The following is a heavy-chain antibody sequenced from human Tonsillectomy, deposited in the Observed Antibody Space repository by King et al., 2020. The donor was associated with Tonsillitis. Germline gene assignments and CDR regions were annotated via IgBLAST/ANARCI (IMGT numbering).Heavy chain of an antibody. CDR2: IFSGGYT. V-gene: IGHV3-66*01. D-gene: IGHD6-13*01. J-gene: IGHJ3*01. Sequence: VQLVESGGGLVQPGGSLRLSCTASGFSVSNNYMGWVRKAPGKGLEWVSVIFSGGYTYYADFVKGRFTVSRDNSKNTLFLHMKSLTGEDQAVYYRARGLAAPCRVNGFDVWGHGTMVTVSS. CDR1: GFSVSNNY. CDR3: ARGLAAPCRVNGFDV.